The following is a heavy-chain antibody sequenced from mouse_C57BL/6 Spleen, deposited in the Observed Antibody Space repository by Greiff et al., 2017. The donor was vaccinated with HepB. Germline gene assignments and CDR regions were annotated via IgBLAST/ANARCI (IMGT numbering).Heavy chain of an antibody. D-gene: IGHD1-1*01. J-gene: IGHJ2*01. V-gene: IGHV2-2*01. CDR1: GFSLTSYG. Sequence: VQLQESGPGLVQPSQSLSITCTVSGFSLTSYGVHWVRQSPGKGLEWLGVIWSGGSTDYNAAFISRLSISKDNSKSQVFFKMNSLQADDTAIYYCARNPNYYGSSPYYFDYWGQGTTLTVSS. CDR2: IWSGGST. CDR3: ARNPNYYGSSPYYFDY.